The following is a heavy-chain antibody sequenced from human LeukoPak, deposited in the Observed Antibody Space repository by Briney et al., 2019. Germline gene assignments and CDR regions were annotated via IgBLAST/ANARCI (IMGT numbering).Heavy chain of an antibody. V-gene: IGHV3-7*01. CDR1: GFTFSSYW. CDR2: IKQDGSEK. D-gene: IGHD2-15*01. J-gene: IGHJ6*03. CDR3: ASDLYCSGGSCYSYYYYMDV. Sequence: PGGSLRLSCAASGFTFSSYWMSWVRQAPGKGLEWVVNIKQDGSEKYYVDSVKGRFTISRDNAKNSLYLQMNSLRAEDTAVYYCASDLYCSGGSCYSYYYYMDVWGKGTTVTVSS.